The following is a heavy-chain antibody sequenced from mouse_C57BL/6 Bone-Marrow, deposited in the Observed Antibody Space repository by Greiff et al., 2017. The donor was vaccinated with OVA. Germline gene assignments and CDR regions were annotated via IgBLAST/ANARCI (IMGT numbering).Heavy chain of an antibody. D-gene: IGHD2-3*01. V-gene: IGHV1-82*01. CDR3: ARSDGYPYAMDY. Sequence: VMLVESGPELVKPGASVKISCKASGYAFSSSWMNWVKQRPGKGLEWIGRIYPGDGDTNYNGKFKGKATLTADKSSSTAYMQLSSLTSEDSAVYFCARSDGYPYAMDYWGQGTSVTVSS. CDR1: GYAFSSSW. CDR2: IYPGDGDT. J-gene: IGHJ4*01.